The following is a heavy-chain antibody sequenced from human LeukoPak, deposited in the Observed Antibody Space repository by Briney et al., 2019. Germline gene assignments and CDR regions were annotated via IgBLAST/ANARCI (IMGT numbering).Heavy chain of an antibody. Sequence: PSETLSLTRAVSGYSISSGYYWGWIRQPPGKGLEWIGSIYHSGSTYYNPSLKSRVTISVDTSKNQFSLKLSSVTAADTAVYYCARDYYYDSSGYSLDYWGQGTLVTVSS. J-gene: IGHJ4*02. CDR1: GYSISSGYY. V-gene: IGHV4-38-2*02. CDR2: IYHSGST. CDR3: ARDYYYDSSGYSLDY. D-gene: IGHD3-22*01.